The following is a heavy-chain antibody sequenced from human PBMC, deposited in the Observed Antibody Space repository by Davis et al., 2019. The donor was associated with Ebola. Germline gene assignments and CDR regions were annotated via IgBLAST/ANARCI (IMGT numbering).Heavy chain of an antibody. CDR1: GYTFTSYA. V-gene: IGHV1-3*01. Sequence: ASVKVSCKASGYTFTSYAMHWVRQAPGQRLEWMGWINAGNGNTKYSQKLQGRVTMTTDTSTSTAYMELRSLRSDDTAVYYCATRHWGSFDYWGQGSLVTVSS. CDR3: ATRHWGSFDY. J-gene: IGHJ4*01. D-gene: IGHD7-27*01. CDR2: INAGNGNT.